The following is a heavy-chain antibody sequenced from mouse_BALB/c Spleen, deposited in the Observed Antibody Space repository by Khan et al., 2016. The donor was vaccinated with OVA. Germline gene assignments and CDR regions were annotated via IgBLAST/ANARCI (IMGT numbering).Heavy chain of an antibody. D-gene: IGHD2-10*01. CDR2: IWSDGST. V-gene: IGHV2-6-1*01. Sequence: VELVESGPGLVAPSQSLSITCTISGFSLTNYGVHWVRQPPGKGLEWLVVIWSDGSTTYNSALKSRLTISKDNSESQSFLKMNSRQTDDTAMYFCARQPYYHYNIMDYWGQGTSVTVSS. CDR1: GFSLTNYG. CDR3: ARQPYYHYNIMDY. J-gene: IGHJ4*01.